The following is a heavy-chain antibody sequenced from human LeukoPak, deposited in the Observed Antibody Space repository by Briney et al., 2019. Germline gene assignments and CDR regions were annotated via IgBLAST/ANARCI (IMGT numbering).Heavy chain of an antibody. CDR1: GFTVSSNY. V-gene: IGHV3-66*02. Sequence: GGSLRLSCAASGFTVSSNYMSWVRQAPGKGLEWVSVIYSGGSTYYADSVKGRSTISRDNSKNTLYLQMNSLRAEDTAVYYCARVDTAMVTREYYFDYWGQGTLVTVSS. CDR2: IYSGGST. D-gene: IGHD5-18*01. CDR3: ARVDTAMVTREYYFDY. J-gene: IGHJ4*02.